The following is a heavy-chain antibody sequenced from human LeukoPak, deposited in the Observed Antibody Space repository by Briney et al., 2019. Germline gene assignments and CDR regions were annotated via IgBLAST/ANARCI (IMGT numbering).Heavy chain of an antibody. CDR3: AKDRSSVFFHVLDY. CDR2: ISWNSGSI. Sequence: GGSLRLSCAASGFTFDDYAMHWVRQAPGKGLEWVSGISWNSGSIGYADSVKGRFTISRDNAKNSLYLQMNSLRAEDTALYYCAKDRSSVFFHVLDYSGQGTLVTVFS. V-gene: IGHV3-9*01. J-gene: IGHJ4*02. D-gene: IGHD6-6*01. CDR1: GFTFDDYA.